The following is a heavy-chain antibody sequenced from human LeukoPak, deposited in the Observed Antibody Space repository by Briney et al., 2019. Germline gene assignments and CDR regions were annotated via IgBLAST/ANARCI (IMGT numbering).Heavy chain of an antibody. Sequence: ASETLSLTCTVSGGSISSYYWSWIRQPPGKGLEWIGYIYYNGSTNYNPSLKSRVTISLDTSKNQFSLKPSSVTAADTAVYYCARHGSYRYYFDYWGQGTLVTVSS. CDR2: IYYNGST. D-gene: IGHD3-10*01. J-gene: IGHJ4*02. CDR1: GGSISSYY. CDR3: ARHGSYRYYFDY. V-gene: IGHV4-59*08.